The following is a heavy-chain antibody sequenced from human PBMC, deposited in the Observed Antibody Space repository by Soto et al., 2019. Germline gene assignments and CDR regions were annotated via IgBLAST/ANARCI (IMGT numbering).Heavy chain of an antibody. V-gene: IGHV4-30-2*02. Sequence: SETLSLTCAVSAGSISSGGYSWSWIRQPPGKGLEWIGYIYHSGSTYYNPSLKSRVTISVDRSKNQFSLKLSSVTAADTAVYYCARLYGLDAFDIWGQGTMVT. CDR1: AGSISSGGYS. D-gene: IGHD4-17*01. CDR2: IYHSGST. CDR3: ARLYGLDAFDI. J-gene: IGHJ3*02.